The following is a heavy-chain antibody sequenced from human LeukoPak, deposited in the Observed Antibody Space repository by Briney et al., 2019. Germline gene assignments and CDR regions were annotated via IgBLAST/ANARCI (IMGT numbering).Heavy chain of an antibody. CDR1: GFXFSAYA. CDR2: IGSDNKP. J-gene: IGHJ1*01. Sequence: GGSLRLSCEASGFXFSAYAMTWVRQAPGKGLEWVSSIGSDNKPHYSESVKGRFAISRDNAKNTLYLQMNSLRVEDMAVYYCYGGNAEQWGQGTLVTVSS. CDR3: YGGNAEQ. V-gene: IGHV3-69-1*01. D-gene: IGHD4-23*01.